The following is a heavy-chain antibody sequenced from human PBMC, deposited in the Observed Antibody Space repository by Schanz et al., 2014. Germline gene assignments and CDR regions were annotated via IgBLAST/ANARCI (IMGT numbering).Heavy chain of an antibody. CDR2: ISGGGGTT. CDR1: GFSFTTYA. Sequence: EVQLVESGGGLVKPGGSLRLSCASSGFSFTTYAMSWVRQAPGKGLEWVSAISGGGGTTYYADSVKGRFTISRDNSKNTLYLQMNSLRVEDTAVYFCVSQTGSPNYWGQGTLVTVSS. J-gene: IGHJ4*02. D-gene: IGHD6-13*01. V-gene: IGHV3-23*04. CDR3: VSQTGSPNY.